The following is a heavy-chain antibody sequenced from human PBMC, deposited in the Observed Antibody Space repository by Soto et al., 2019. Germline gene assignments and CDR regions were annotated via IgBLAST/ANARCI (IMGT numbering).Heavy chain of an antibody. V-gene: IGHV1-69*12. CDR3: ARANVVVVAATYYYYGMDV. D-gene: IGHD2-15*01. CDR1: GGTFSSYA. CDR2: IIPIFGTA. Sequence: QVQLVQSGAEVKKPGSSVKVSCKASGGTFSSYAISWVRQAPGQGLEWMGGIIPIFGTANYAQKFQGRVTITADESXSXAXXELSSLRSEDTAVYYCARANVVVVAATYYYYGMDVWGQGTTVTVSS. J-gene: IGHJ6*02.